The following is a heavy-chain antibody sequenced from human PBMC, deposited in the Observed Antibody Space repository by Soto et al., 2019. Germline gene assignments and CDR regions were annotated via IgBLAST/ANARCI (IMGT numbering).Heavy chain of an antibody. V-gene: IGHV3-7*01. CDR2: IKQDGSEK. CDR3: ARVGYCSGGSCYFVRLSSYYYYYYYMDV. D-gene: IGHD2-15*01. Sequence: PGGSLRLSCAASGFTFSSYWMSWVRQAPGKGLEWVANIKQDGSEKYYVDSVKGRFTISRDNAKNSLYLQMNSLRAEDTAVYYCARVGYCSGGSCYFVRLSSYYYYYYYMDVWGKGTTVTVSS. J-gene: IGHJ6*03. CDR1: GFTFSSYW.